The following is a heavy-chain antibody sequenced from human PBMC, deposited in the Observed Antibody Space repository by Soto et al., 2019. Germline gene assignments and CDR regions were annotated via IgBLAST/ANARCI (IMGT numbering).Heavy chain of an antibody. CDR1: GGSISSGGHS. V-gene: IGHV4-30-2*01. CDR3: ARAKYYYYGMDV. Sequence: SETLSLTCAVSGGSISSGGHSWSWIRQPPGKGLEWIGYIYHSGSTYYNPSLKSRVTISVDRSKNQFSLKLSSVTAADTAVYYCARAKYYYYGMDVWGQGTTVTVSS. CDR2: IYHSGST. J-gene: IGHJ6*02.